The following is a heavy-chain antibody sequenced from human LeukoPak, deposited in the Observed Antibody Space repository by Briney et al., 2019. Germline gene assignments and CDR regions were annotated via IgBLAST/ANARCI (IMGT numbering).Heavy chain of an antibody. Sequence: GGSLRLSCAASGFSVISNYISWVRQAPGKGLEWVSVIYSDGSTKYADSVKARFTISRDNSKNTVYLQMNSLRVEDTVVYYCARATLDNWGQGTLVTVSS. CDR2: IYSDGST. V-gene: IGHV3-53*01. CDR3: ARATLDN. J-gene: IGHJ4*02. CDR1: GFSVISNY.